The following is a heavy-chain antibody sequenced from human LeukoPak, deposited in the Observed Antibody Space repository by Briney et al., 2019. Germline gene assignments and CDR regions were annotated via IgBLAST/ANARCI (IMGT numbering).Heavy chain of an antibody. CDR3: VSPLIAAAEGDY. CDR1: GFTFSSYS. V-gene: IGHV3-21*01. Sequence: GGSLRLSCAASGFTFSSYSMNWVRQAPGKGLEWVSSISSSSSYIYYADSVKGRFTISRDNAKNSLYLQMNSLRAEDTAVYYCVSPLIAAAEGDYWGQGTLVTVSS. J-gene: IGHJ4*02. D-gene: IGHD6-13*01. CDR2: ISSSSSYI.